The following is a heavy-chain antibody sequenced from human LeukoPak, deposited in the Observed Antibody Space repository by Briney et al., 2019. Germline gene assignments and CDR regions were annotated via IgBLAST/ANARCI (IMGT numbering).Heavy chain of an antibody. Sequence: GGSLRLSCAASGFTFSSYSMNWVRQAPGKGLEWVSYISSSSSTIYYADSVKGRFTISRDNAKNSLYLQMNNLRAEDTAVYYCARVQLLGPFDYWGQGTLVTVSS. D-gene: IGHD2-2*01. CDR1: GFTFSSYS. V-gene: IGHV3-48*04. CDR3: ARVQLLGPFDY. J-gene: IGHJ4*02. CDR2: ISSSSSTI.